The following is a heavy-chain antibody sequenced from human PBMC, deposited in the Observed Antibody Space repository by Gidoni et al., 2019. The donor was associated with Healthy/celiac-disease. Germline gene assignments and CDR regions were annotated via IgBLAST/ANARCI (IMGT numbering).Heavy chain of an antibody. CDR3: ARGLGDFWSGYYVGHYYYYMDV. V-gene: IGHV4-34*01. Sequence: QVQLQQWGAGLLKPSETLSLTCAVYGGSFSGYYWSWIRQPPGKGLEWIGEINHSGSTNYNPSLKSRVTISVDTSKNQFSLKLSSVTAADTAVYYCARGLGDFWSGYYVGHYYYYMDVWGKGTTVTVSS. D-gene: IGHD3-3*01. CDR2: INHSGST. J-gene: IGHJ6*03. CDR1: GGSFSGYY.